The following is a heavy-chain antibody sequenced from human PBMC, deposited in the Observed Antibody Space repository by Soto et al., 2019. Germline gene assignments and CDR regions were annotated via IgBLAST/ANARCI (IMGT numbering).Heavy chain of an antibody. CDR1: GFTFSSYV. V-gene: IGHV3-23*01. CDR2: ISGRGGRT. Sequence: EVQLLESGGGLVQPGGSLRLSCATSGFTFSSYVMSWVRQAPGRGLEWVSTISGRGGRTHYADSVNGGFTVSRDHSKKTLLLQISSLSAEARARYYWPPAGEDYGDYSADYFGMDVWCQGTKASASS. J-gene: IGHJ6*02. D-gene: IGHD4-17*01. CDR3: PPAGEDYGDYSADYFGMDV.